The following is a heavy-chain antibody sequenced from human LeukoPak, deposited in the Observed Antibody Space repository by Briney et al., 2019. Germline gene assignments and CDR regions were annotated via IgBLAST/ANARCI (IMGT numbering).Heavy chain of an antibody. J-gene: IGHJ5*02. D-gene: IGHD1-1*01. CDR1: GFTFSSYS. CDR2: ISSSSSYI. CDR3: AKMVTGFPNWFDP. Sequence: GGSLRLSCAASGFTFSSYSMNWVRQAPGKGLEWVSSISSSSSYIYYADSVKGRFTISRDNSENTLYLQMNSLRAEDTAVYYCAKMVTGFPNWFDPWGQGTLVTVSS. V-gene: IGHV3-21*04.